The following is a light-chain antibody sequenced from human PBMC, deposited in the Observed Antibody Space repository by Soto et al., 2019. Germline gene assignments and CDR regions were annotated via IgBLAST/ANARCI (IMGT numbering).Light chain of an antibody. J-gene: IGLJ2*01. CDR2: DVS. CDR1: SLDIGTYNY. CDR3: SSYISTSTLVA. V-gene: IGLV2-14*03. Sequence: QSALTQPASVSGSPGQSISISCTGTSLDIGTYNYVSWYQRHPGKAPKLIIYDVSNRPSGVSNRFSGSKPGNTASLTISGLQAEDEADYYCSSYISTSTLVAFGGGTKVTVL.